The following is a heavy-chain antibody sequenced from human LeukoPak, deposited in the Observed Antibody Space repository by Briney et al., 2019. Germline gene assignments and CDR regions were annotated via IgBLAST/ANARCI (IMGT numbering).Heavy chain of an antibody. D-gene: IGHD1-26*01. CDR2: NSYSGNT. CDR1: GGSTSSYY. Sequence: SETLSLTCTVSGGSTSSYYWSWIRQPPGKGLEWIGYNSYSGNTNYNPSLKSRVTISVDTSKNHFSLNLSSVTAADTAVYYCARVGSGSFDYWGQGTLVTVSS. J-gene: IGHJ4*02. CDR3: ARVGSGSFDY. V-gene: IGHV4-59*01.